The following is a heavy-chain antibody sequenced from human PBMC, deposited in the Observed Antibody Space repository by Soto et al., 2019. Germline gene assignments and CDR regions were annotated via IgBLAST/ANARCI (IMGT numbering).Heavy chain of an antibody. CDR1: GYSFTSND. CDR3: ARMETFGSLNWFDP. V-gene: IGHV1-8*01. D-gene: IGHD3-16*01. Sequence: ASVKVSCKASGYSFTSNDVSGVLQSTGQGLEWMGCMNPGSGDTGYAQKFQGRVTMTRDISIATAYMELSSLRSDDTAIYYCARMETFGSLNWFDPWGQGTLVTVSS. J-gene: IGHJ5*02. CDR2: MNPGSGDT.